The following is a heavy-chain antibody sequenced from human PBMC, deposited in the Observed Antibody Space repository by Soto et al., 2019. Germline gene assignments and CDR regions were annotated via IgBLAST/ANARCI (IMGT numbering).Heavy chain of an antibody. J-gene: IGHJ6*03. CDR3: ARGGYSSGWYYYYYMDV. Sequence: QVQLVQSGAEVKKPGASVKVSCKASGYTFTGYYMHWVRQAPGQGLEWMGWINPNSGGTNYAQKFQGWVTMTRDTSISTAYMEVSRLRSDDTAVYYCARGGYSSGWYYYYYMDVWGKGTTVTVSS. CDR1: GYTFTGYY. V-gene: IGHV1-2*04. CDR2: INPNSGGT. D-gene: IGHD6-19*01.